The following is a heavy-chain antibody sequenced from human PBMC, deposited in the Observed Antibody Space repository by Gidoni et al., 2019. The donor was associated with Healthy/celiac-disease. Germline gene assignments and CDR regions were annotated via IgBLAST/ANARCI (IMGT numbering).Heavy chain of an antibody. CDR3: ARHESSDGYGDYNWFDP. CDR2: IYYSGST. J-gene: IGHJ5*02. Sequence: QLQLQESGPGLVKPSETLSLTCTVSGGSISSSSYYWGWIRQPPGKGLEWIGSIYYSGSTYYNPSLKSRVTISVDTSKNQFSLKLSSVTAADTAVYYCARHESSDGYGDYNWFDPWGQGTLVTVSS. V-gene: IGHV4-39*01. CDR1: GGSISSSSYY. D-gene: IGHD4-17*01.